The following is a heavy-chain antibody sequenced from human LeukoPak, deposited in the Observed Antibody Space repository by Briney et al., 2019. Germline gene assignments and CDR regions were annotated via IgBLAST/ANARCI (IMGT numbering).Heavy chain of an antibody. CDR3: ANHIGDYDILTGYYYYYYMDV. CDR1: GFTFSSYS. V-gene: IGHV3-48*01. Sequence: GGSLRLSCAASGFTFSSYSMNWVRQAPGKGLEWVSYISSSSSTIYYADSVKGRFTISRDNAKNSLYLQMNSLRAEDTAVYYCANHIGDYDILTGYYYYYYMDVWGKGTTVTVSS. D-gene: IGHD3-9*01. J-gene: IGHJ6*03. CDR2: ISSSSSTI.